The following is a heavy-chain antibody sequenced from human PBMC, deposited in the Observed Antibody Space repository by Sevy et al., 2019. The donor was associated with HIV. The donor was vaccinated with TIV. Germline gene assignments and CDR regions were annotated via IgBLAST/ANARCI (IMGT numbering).Heavy chain of an antibody. V-gene: IGHV4-59*01. J-gene: IGHJ5*02. CDR1: GGSISSYY. Sequence: SETLSLTCTVSGGSISSYYWSWIRQPPGKGLEWIGYIYYSGSTNYNPSLKSRVTISIDTSKNQFSRKLSSVTAADTAVYYCAGATERPWGRFWFDPWGQGTLVTVSS. CDR3: AGATERPWGRFWFDP. CDR2: IYYSGST. D-gene: IGHD1-1*01.